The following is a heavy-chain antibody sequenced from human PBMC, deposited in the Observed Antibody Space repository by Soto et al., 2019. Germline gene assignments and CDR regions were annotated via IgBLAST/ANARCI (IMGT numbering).Heavy chain of an antibody. CDR1: GYTFTSYG. Sequence: QVQLVQSGAEVKKPAASVKVSCKASGYTFTSYGISWVRQAPGQGLEWMGWISAYNGNTNYAQKLQGRVSMTTDTATSTAYMERRSLRSDDTAVYYCARGSTPFGEVSVFDYWGQGTLVTVSS. D-gene: IGHD3-10*01. V-gene: IGHV1-18*01. CDR2: ISAYNGNT. J-gene: IGHJ4*02. CDR3: ARGSTPFGEVSVFDY.